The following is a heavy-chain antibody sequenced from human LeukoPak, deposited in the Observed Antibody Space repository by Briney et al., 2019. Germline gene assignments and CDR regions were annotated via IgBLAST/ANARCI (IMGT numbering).Heavy chain of an antibody. CDR1: GGTFSSYA. V-gene: IGHV1-69*13. Sequence: ASVKVSCKASGGTFSSYAISWVRQAPGQGLEWMGGIIPIFGTANYAQKFQGRVTITADESTSTAYMELSSLRSEDTAVYYCATRTGVVVAATGSRNWFDPWGQGTLVTVSS. CDR2: IIPIFGTA. D-gene: IGHD2-15*01. J-gene: IGHJ5*02. CDR3: ATRTGVVVAATGSRNWFDP.